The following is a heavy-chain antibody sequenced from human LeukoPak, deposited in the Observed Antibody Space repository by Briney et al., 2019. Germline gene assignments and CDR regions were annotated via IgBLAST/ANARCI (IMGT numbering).Heavy chain of an antibody. V-gene: IGHV1-2*02. Sequence: ASVKVSCKASGYTFTDYYFHWVRQAPGQGPEWMGWINPNSGGTNYAQKFQGRVTMTRDTSISTAYMELSRLRSDDTAVYYCARDGDCSGGSCYPSYFDYWGQGTLVTVSS. CDR2: INPNSGGT. J-gene: IGHJ4*02. D-gene: IGHD2-15*01. CDR3: ARDGDCSGGSCYPSYFDY. CDR1: GYTFTDYY.